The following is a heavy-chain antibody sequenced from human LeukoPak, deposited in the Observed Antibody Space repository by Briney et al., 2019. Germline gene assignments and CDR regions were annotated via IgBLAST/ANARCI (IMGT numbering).Heavy chain of an antibody. CDR3: AKERTSDYYGMDV. CDR2: ISYDGSNK. CDR1: GFTFSSYG. V-gene: IGHV3-30*18. J-gene: IGHJ6*02. Sequence: GGSLRLSCAASGFTFSSYGMHWVRQAPGKGLEWVAVISYDGSNKYYADSVKGRFTISRDNSKNTLYLQMNSLRDEDTAVYYCAKERTSDYYGMDVWGQGTTVTVSS.